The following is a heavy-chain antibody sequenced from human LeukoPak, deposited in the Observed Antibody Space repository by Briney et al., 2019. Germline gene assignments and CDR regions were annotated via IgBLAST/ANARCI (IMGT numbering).Heavy chain of an antibody. CDR1: GYTFTSYG. CDR3: ARAPTITMVRGVPQRRNWFDP. Sequence: GASVKVSCKASGYTFTSYGISWVRQAPGQGLEWMGWISAYNGNTNYAQKLQGRVTMTTDTSTSTAYMELRSLRSDDTAVYYCARAPTITMVRGVPQRRNWFDPWGQGTLVTVSS. CDR2: ISAYNGNT. V-gene: IGHV1-18*01. D-gene: IGHD3-10*01. J-gene: IGHJ5*02.